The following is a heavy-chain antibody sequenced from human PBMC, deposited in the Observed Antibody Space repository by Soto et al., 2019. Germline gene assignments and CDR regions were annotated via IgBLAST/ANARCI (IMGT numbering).Heavy chain of an antibody. J-gene: IGHJ6*02. CDR3: ARGGGIAVAGTAGDYYYGMDV. D-gene: IGHD6-19*01. V-gene: IGHV4-34*01. CDR2: INHSGST. CDR1: GGSFSGYY. Sequence: SETLSLTCAVHGGSFSGYYWSWIRQPPWKGLEWIGEINHSGSTNYIQSLKSRVTISVDTSKNQFYLMLCPVTAADPAVYYCARGGGIAVAGTAGDYYYGMDVWGQGTTVTVSS.